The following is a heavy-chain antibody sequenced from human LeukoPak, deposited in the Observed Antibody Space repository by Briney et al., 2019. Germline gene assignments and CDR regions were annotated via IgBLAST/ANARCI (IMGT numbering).Heavy chain of an antibody. CDR2: IYPGDSDT. D-gene: IGHD3-10*01. Sequence: GESLKISCKGSGYSFTSYWIGWVRQMPGKGLEWMGIIYPGDSDTRYSPSFQGQVTISADKSISTAYLRRSSLKASDTAMYYCARLEYYYGSGSYPFDYWGQGTLVTVSS. V-gene: IGHV5-51*01. J-gene: IGHJ4*02. CDR1: GYSFTSYW. CDR3: ARLEYYYGSGSYPFDY.